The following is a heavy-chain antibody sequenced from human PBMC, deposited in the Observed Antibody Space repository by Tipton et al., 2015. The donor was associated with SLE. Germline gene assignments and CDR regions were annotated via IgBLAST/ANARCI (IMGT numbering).Heavy chain of an antibody. CDR2: LYYSGST. CDR3: ARQRLRLLSPLDA. D-gene: IGHD3-10*01. V-gene: IGHV4-31*03. Sequence: TLSLTCTVSGVSISSGGHYWSWLRQLPGKGLEWIGYLYYSGSTEYNPSLKSRVTISIDSSKSQLSLNLRSVTAADTAVYYCARQRLRLLSPLDAWGQGTTVTVS. J-gene: IGHJ6*02. CDR1: GVSISSGGHY.